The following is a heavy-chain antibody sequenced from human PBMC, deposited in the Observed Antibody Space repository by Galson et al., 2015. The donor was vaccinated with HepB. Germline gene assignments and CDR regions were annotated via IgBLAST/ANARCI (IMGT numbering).Heavy chain of an antibody. CDR2: ISAYNANT. Sequence: SVKVSCKASGYTFTNYGISWVRQAPGQGLEWMGWISAYNANTNYAQLLQGRVTMTTDTSTSTAYMELRSLSSDDTAVYYCARDYYYDSRYLDYWGQGTLVTVSS. CDR3: ARDYYYDSRYLDY. D-gene: IGHD3-22*01. V-gene: IGHV1-18*01. CDR1: GYTFTNYG. J-gene: IGHJ4*02.